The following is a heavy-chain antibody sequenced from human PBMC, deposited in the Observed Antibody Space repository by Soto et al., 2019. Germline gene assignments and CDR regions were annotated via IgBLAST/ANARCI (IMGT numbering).Heavy chain of an antibody. J-gene: IGHJ1*01. Sequence: QAELVESGGGVVQPGRSLRLSCAASGFAFSSSSMHWVRQAPGKGLDWVAVISYHGREIYYADSVKGRFTISRDNSQNTVFLQMNGLTTEDTAIYFCVTEPSFGEFQYWGQGTLVAVSS. CDR2: ISYHGREI. CDR1: GFAFSSSS. CDR3: VTEPSFGEFQY. D-gene: IGHD3-10*01. V-gene: IGHV3-30*04.